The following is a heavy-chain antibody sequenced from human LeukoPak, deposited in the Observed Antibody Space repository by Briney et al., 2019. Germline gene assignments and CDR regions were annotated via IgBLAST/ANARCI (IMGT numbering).Heavy chain of an antibody. Sequence: ASVKVSCKASGYTFTSYGISWVRQAPGQGLEWMGWISAYNGNTNYAQKLQGRVTMTTDTSTSTAYMELRSLRSDDTAVYYCASSGYFHWLLSLDYWGQGTLVTVSS. CDR2: ISAYNGNT. CDR3: ASSGYFHWLLSLDY. J-gene: IGHJ4*02. V-gene: IGHV1-18*04. CDR1: GYTFTSYG. D-gene: IGHD3-9*01.